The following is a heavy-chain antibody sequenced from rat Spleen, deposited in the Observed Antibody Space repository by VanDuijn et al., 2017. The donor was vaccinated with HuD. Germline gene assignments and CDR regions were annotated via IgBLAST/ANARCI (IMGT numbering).Heavy chain of an antibody. CDR3: AKAITAVVNFDY. J-gene: IGHJ2*01. CDR2: ITSGGSNT. Sequence: EVQLVESGGGLVQPGRSLKLSCAASGFTFSRFAMAWVRQAPKKGLEWVATITSGGSNTYYPDSVKGRFTISRDNTKSTLYLQMDSLRSEDTATYYCAKAITAVVNFDYWGQGVMVTVSS. D-gene: IGHD1-1*01. CDR1: GFTFSRFA. V-gene: IGHV5-7*01.